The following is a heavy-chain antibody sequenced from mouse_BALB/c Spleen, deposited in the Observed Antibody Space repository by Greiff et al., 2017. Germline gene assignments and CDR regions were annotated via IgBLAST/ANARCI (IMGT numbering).Heavy chain of an antibody. CDR3: ARGYYGNFFDY. CDR2: IYPGSGST. V-gene: IGHV1-55*01. J-gene: IGHJ2*01. Sequence: QVQLQQPGAELVKPGTSVKLSCKASGYNFTSYWINWVKLRPGQGLEWIGDIYPGSGSTNYNEKFKSKATLTVDTSSSTAYMQLSSLASEDSALYYCARGYYGNFFDYWGQGTTLTVSS. CDR1: GYNFTSYW. D-gene: IGHD2-1*01.